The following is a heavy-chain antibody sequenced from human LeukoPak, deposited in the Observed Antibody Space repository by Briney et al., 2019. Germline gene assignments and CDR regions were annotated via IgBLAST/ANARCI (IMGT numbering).Heavy chain of an antibody. D-gene: IGHD3-22*01. J-gene: IGHJ4*02. CDR2: ISSSSSTI. CDR3: AKDYYDSSDYYYVLGWLPHY. Sequence: PGRSLRLSCAASGFTFSSYSMNWVRQAPGKGLEWVSYISSSSSTIYYADSVKGRFTISRDNAKNSLYLQMNSLRAEDTAVYYCAKDYYDSSDYYYVLGWLPHYWGQGTLVTVSS. V-gene: IGHV3-48*04. CDR1: GFTFSSYS.